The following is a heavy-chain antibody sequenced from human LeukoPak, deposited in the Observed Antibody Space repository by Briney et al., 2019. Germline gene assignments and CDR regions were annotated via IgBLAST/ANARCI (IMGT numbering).Heavy chain of an antibody. V-gene: IGHV1-2*04. Sequence: ASVKVSCKASGYTFTGYYKHWVRQAPGQGLEWMGWINPNSGGTNYAQKFQGWVTMTRDTSISTAYMELSRLRSDDTAVYYCARGGGSGWQNWFDPWGQGTLVTVSS. J-gene: IGHJ5*02. D-gene: IGHD6-19*01. CDR3: ARGGGSGWQNWFDP. CDR2: INPNSGGT. CDR1: GYTFTGYY.